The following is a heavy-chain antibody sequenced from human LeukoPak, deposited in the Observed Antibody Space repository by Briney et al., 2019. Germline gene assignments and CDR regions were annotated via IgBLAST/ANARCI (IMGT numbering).Heavy chain of an antibody. Sequence: GASVKVSCKASGYPFRSYVIHWLRQAPGQNLEWIGWINPANGNTKYSRNFQGRVTITRDTSASVVYMELSSLTYEDTAVYFCARDGYDADGYLDYWGQGTVVTVSS. CDR1: GYPFRSYV. CDR3: ARDGYDADGYLDY. V-gene: IGHV1-3*01. D-gene: IGHD5-18*01. CDR2: INPANGNT. J-gene: IGHJ4*02.